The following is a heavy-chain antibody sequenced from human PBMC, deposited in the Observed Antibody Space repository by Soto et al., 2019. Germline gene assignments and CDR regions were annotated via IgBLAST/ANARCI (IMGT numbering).Heavy chain of an antibody. D-gene: IGHD6-6*01. J-gene: IGHJ6*02. V-gene: IGHV1-69*01. Sequence: QVQLVQSGAEVKKPGSSVKVSCKASGCTFSSYAISWVRQAPGQGLEWMGGIIPIFGTANYAQKFQGRVTITADESTSTAYMELSSLRSEDTAVYYCARGGIAARPGSYYYYGMDVWGQGTTVTVSS. CDR1: GCTFSSYA. CDR3: ARGGIAARPGSYYYYGMDV. CDR2: IIPIFGTA.